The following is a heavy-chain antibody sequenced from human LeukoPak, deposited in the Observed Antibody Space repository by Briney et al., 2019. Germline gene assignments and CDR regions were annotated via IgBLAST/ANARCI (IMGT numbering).Heavy chain of an antibody. V-gene: IGHV3-7*01. J-gene: IGHJ6*03. CDR1: GFTFNTYG. CDR3: ARDYYDSSGYYRYYYYYYMDV. D-gene: IGHD3-22*01. Sequence: PGGTLRLSCAASGFTFNTYGMSWVRQAPGKGLEWVANIKEDGNEEYYVDSVKGRFTISRDNTKNSLYLQMNSLRAEDTAVYYCARDYYDSSGYYRYYYYYYMDVWGKGTTVTVSS. CDR2: IKEDGNEE.